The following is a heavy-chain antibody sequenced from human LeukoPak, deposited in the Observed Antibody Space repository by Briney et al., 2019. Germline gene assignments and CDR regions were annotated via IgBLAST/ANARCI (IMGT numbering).Heavy chain of an antibody. J-gene: IGHJ5*02. CDR3: ARDRAPAWFDP. CDR1: GFTFSRYW. CDR2: IRSDGSGT. Sequence: SGGSLRLSCAASGFTFSRYWIHWVRQAPGKGLVWVSRIRSDGSGTDYADSVKGRFTISRDNAKDTLYLQMNSLRDEDTAVYYCARDRAPAWFDPWGQGTLVTVSS. V-gene: IGHV3-74*01. D-gene: IGHD2-2*01.